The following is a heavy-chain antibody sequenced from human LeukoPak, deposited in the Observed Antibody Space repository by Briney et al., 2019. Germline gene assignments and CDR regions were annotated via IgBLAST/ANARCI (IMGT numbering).Heavy chain of an antibody. CDR1: GGSISSYY. CDR2: IYYSGST. CDR3: ARDPHNINYYDSSGYHYFDY. Sequence: SETLSLTCTVSGGSISSYYWSWIRQPPGKGLEWIGYIYYSGSTNYNPSLKSRVTVSVDTSKNQFSLKLSSVTAADTAVYHCARDPHNINYYDSSGYHYFDYWGQGTLVTVSS. J-gene: IGHJ4*02. D-gene: IGHD3-22*01. V-gene: IGHV4-59*01.